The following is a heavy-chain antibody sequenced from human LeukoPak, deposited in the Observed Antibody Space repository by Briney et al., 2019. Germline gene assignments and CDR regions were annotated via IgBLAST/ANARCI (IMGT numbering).Heavy chain of an antibody. D-gene: IGHD6-19*01. CDR2: INPSGGST. J-gene: IGHJ4*02. CDR3: ARTTIAEAVWVFFDY. V-gene: IGHV1-46*01. CDR1: GYTFTSYY. Sequence: ASVKVSCKASGYTFTSYYMHWVRQAPGQGLEWMGIINPSGGSTGYAQKFQGRVTMTRDTSTSTVYMELSSLRSDDTAVYYCARTTIAEAVWVFFDYWGQGTLVTVSS.